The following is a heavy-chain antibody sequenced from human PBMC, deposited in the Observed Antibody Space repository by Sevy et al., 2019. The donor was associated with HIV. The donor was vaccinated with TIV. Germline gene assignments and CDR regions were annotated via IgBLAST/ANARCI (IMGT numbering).Heavy chain of an antibody. V-gene: IGHV1-46*01. D-gene: IGHD3-22*01. J-gene: IGHJ4*02. CDR2: INPSGGST. CDR1: GYTFTNYY. Sequence: ASVKVSCKASGYTFTNYYIHWVRQAPGQGLEWMGLINPSGGSTSNAQKFQGRVTMTRDTSTNTVYMELSSLRSEDTAVYYCARVYYYDYSGPGYWGQGTLVTVSS. CDR3: ARVYYYDYSGPGY.